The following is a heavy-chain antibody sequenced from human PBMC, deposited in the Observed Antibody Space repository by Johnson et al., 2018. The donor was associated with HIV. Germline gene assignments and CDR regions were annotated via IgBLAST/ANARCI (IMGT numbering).Heavy chain of an antibody. V-gene: IGHV3-11*04. CDR3: AKPVVPAGDDLDMYEFAFDI. Sequence: QVQLVESGGGLVKPGGSLRLSCAASGFTFSDYYMSWIRQAPGKGLEWVSYISSSGSTIYYADSVKGRFTISRDNAKNSLYLQMNSLRAGDTAVYYCAKPVVPAGDDLDMYEFAFDIWGQGTMVTVSS. D-gene: IGHD2-2*01. J-gene: IGHJ3*02. CDR2: ISSSGSTI. CDR1: GFTFSDYY.